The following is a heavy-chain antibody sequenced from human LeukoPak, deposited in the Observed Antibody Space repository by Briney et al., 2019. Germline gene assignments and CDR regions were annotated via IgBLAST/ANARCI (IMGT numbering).Heavy chain of an antibody. Sequence: GGSLRLSCSASGFTFSSYGMNWVRQAPGKGLEYVSVISSNGGSTYYADSVKGRFTISRDNSKNTLYLQMSSLRAEDTAVYYCVKDLGIWFGESLPNFDYWGQGTLVTVSS. CDR2: ISSNGGST. CDR1: GFTFSSYG. D-gene: IGHD3-10*01. V-gene: IGHV3-64D*09. J-gene: IGHJ4*02. CDR3: VKDLGIWFGESLPNFDY.